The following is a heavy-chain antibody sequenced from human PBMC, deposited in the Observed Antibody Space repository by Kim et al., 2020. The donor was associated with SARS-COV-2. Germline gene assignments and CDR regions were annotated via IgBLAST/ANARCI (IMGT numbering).Heavy chain of an antibody. V-gene: IGHV1-69*13. Sequence: SVKVSCKASGGTFSSYAISWVRQAPGQGLEWMGGIIPIFGTANYAQKFQGRVTITADESTSTAYMELSSLRSEDTAVYYCARGGGNWNDNWFDPWGQGTLVTVSS. CDR1: GGTFSSYA. CDR3: ARGGGNWNDNWFDP. J-gene: IGHJ5*02. CDR2: IIPIFGTA. D-gene: IGHD1-1*01.